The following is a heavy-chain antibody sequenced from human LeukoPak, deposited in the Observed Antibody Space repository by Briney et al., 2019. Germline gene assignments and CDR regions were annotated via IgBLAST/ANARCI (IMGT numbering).Heavy chain of an antibody. J-gene: IGHJ4*02. CDR2: IRYDGSNK. D-gene: IGHD3-10*01. CDR3: VRDMGRESIFDY. Sequence: PGGSLRLSCAASGFTFSSYGMHWVRQAPGKGLEWVAFIRYDGSNKYYADSVKGRFTISRDNAKNSLFLEMNSLRVEDTAVYYCVRDMGRESIFDYWGQGTLVTVSS. CDR1: GFTFSSYG. V-gene: IGHV3-30*02.